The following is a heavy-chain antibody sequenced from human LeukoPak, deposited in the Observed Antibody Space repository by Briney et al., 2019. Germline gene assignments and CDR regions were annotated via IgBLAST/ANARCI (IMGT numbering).Heavy chain of an antibody. J-gene: IGHJ2*01. V-gene: IGHV3-13*01. D-gene: IGHD6-19*01. CDR1: GFTFSNYD. CDR3: ARDRLGSGLASGYFDL. Sequence: PGGSLRLSCAASGFTFSNYDMHWVRQGPGKGLEWVSAIGTASDTYYPGSVKGRFTISRENARNSLYLQMNSLRDGDTAVYYCARDRLGSGLASGYFDLWGRGTLVTVSS. CDR2: IGTASDT.